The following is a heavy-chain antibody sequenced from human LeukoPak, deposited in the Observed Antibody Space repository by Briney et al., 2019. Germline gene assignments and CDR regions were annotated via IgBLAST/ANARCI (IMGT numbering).Heavy chain of an antibody. D-gene: IGHD1-26*01. CDR1: GGSISSSSYY. CDR3: ARGYSGTSEVSDI. J-gene: IGHJ3*02. CDR2: IYYSGNT. V-gene: IGHV4-39*07. Sequence: SETLSLTCTVSGGSISSSSYYWGWIRQPPGKGLEWIGTIYYSGNTYYNPSLKSRVTISVDTSKNQFSLKLSSVTAADTAVYYCARGYSGTSEVSDIWGQGTLVTVSS.